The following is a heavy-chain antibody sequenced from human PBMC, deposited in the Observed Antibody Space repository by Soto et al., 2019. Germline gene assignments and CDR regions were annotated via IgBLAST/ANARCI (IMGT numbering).Heavy chain of an antibody. Sequence: EVQLVESGGGLVQPGGSLRLSCAASGFTFDKYYMSWVRQAPGKGLEWVANIKQDGSEQNYVDSVKGRFTISRDNAKNSLYLQMDSLRVEDTAVYFCARDPSPLDYWGQGTLVNVS. J-gene: IGHJ4*02. CDR2: IKQDGSEQ. V-gene: IGHV3-7*03. CDR1: GFTFDKYY. CDR3: ARDPSPLDY.